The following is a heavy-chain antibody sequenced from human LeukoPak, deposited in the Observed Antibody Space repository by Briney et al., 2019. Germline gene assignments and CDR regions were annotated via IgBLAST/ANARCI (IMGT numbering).Heavy chain of an antibody. J-gene: IGHJ1*01. Sequence: GGSLRLSCAASGFTFSSYGMHWVRQAPGKGLEWVAVISYDGSNKYYADSVKGRFTISRDNSKNTLYLQMNSLRAEDTAVYYCARVGYYYDSSGYYYAEYFQHWGQGTLVTVSS. D-gene: IGHD3-22*01. CDR2: ISYDGSNK. V-gene: IGHV3-30*19. CDR1: GFTFSSYG. CDR3: ARVGYYYDSSGYYYAEYFQH.